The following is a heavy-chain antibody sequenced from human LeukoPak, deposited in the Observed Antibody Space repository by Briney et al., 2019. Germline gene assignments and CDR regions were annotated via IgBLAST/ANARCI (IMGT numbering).Heavy chain of an antibody. CDR3: ARDRGGSYSAIDY. J-gene: IGHJ4*02. Sequence: PGESLRLSCAASGFTFSSYSMNWVRQAPGKGLEWVSFISSSSSTIYYADSVKGRFTISRDNAKNSLYLQMNSLRAEDTAVYYCARDRGGSYSAIDYWGQGTLVTVSS. CDR2: ISSSSSTI. CDR1: GFTFSSYS. D-gene: IGHD1-26*01. V-gene: IGHV3-48*04.